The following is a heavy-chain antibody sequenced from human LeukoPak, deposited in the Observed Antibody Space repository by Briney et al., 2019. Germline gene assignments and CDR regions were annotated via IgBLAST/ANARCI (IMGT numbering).Heavy chain of an antibody. V-gene: IGHV3-23*01. CDR2: ITGSGRGT. D-gene: IGHD4-17*01. CDR3: M. Sequence: GGSLRLSCTASGLTFSNYATTWVRQAPGKGLEWVSSITGSGRGTYYADSVKGRFSVNGLRADDTALYYCSKDPNGDYVGAFDMWGPGTMVTVSS. J-gene: IGHJ3*02. CDR1: GLTFSNYA.